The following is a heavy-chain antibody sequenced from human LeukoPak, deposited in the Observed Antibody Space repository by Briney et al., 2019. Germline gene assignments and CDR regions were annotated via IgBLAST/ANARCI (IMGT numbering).Heavy chain of an antibody. CDR2: INSDGSWT. CDR1: GNYC. J-gene: IGHJ4*02. V-gene: IGHV3-74*01. D-gene: IGHD2/OR15-2a*01. CDR3: VSFYETY. Sequence: GGSLRLSCAASGNYCMHWVRQAPGKGLVWVSHINSDGSWTSYADSVKGRFTISKDSAKNTVYLQMNSLRAEDTAVYYCVSFYETYWGRGTLVTVSS.